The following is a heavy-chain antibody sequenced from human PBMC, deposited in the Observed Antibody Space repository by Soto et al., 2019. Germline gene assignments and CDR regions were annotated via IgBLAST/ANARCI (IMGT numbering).Heavy chain of an antibody. V-gene: IGHV3-7*03. CDR3: ARDVAVAGTREYYFDY. J-gene: IGHJ4*02. CDR1: GFTFSSYW. CDR2: IKQDGSEK. Sequence: GGSLRLSCVASGFTFSSYWMSWVRQAPGKGLEWVANIKQDGSEKYYVDSVKGRFTISRDNAKNSLYLQMNSLRAEDTAVYYCARDVAVAGTREYYFDYWGQGTLVTVSS. D-gene: IGHD6-19*01.